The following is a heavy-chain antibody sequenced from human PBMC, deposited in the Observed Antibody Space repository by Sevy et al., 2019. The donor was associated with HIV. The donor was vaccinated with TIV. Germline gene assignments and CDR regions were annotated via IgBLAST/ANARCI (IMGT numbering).Heavy chain of an antibody. CDR3: ARDPEYTSGWYYREYYFDS. CDR2: ISDDGSNN. CDR1: GFTFSDYG. V-gene: IGHV3-30*03. D-gene: IGHD6-19*01. J-gene: IGHJ4*02. Sequence: GGSLRLSCAASGFTFSDYGMHWVRQAPGKGLEWVAVISDDGSNNYYADSMKGRVTVSRDNSKSTLYLQMNSLRDEDTALYYCARDPEYTSGWYYREYYFDSWGQGTLVTVSS.